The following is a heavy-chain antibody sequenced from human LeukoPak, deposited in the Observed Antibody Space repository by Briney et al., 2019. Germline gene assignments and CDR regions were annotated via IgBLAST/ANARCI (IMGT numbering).Heavy chain of an antibody. CDR1: GFTFSTYW. Sequence: GGSLRLSCAASGFTFSTYWMTWVRQAPGKGLEWVANIKQDGSEKYYVDSVKGRFTISRDNAKNSLYLQMNSLRAEDTAVYYCARGRRSGGITMIRGVKDRGWFDPWGQGTLVTVSS. V-gene: IGHV3-7*01. J-gene: IGHJ5*02. D-gene: IGHD3-10*01. CDR2: IKQDGSEK. CDR3: ARGRRSGGITMIRGVKDRGWFDP.